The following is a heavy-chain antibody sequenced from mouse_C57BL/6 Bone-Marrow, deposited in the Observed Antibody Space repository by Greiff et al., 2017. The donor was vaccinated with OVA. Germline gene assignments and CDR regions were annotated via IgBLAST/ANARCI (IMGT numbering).Heavy chain of an antibody. Sequence: VQLKESGPELVKPGASVKMSCKASGYTFTSYVMHWVKQKPGQGLEWIGYIYPYNDGTKYNEKFKGKATLTSDKSSSTAYMELSSLTSEDSAVYYCARDGNWAWFAYWGQGTLVTVSA. CDR2: IYPYNDGT. V-gene: IGHV1-14*01. CDR3: ARDGNWAWFAY. D-gene: IGHD2-1*01. CDR1: GYTFTSYV. J-gene: IGHJ3*01.